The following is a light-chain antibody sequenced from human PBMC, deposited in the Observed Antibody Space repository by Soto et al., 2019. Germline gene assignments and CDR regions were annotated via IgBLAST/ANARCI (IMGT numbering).Light chain of an antibody. Sequence: DIQMTQSPSSLSASVGDTVTISCRASQSISDHLNWYEQKSGKAPKVLIYSASRLHSGVASRFSGTISGTDFTLTINSLQFEDFATYFCQQSFSAPFTFGGGTKVE. CDR3: QQSFSAPFT. CDR1: QSISDH. J-gene: IGKJ4*01. V-gene: IGKV1-39*01. CDR2: SAS.